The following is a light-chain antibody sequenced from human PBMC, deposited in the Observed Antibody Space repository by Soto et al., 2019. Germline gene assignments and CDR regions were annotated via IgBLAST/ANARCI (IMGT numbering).Light chain of an antibody. CDR2: STN. V-gene: IGLV8-61*01. J-gene: IGLJ3*02. CDR3: VLYMGSGIWV. Sequence: QTVVTQEPSFSVSPGRTVTLTCGLSSGSVSTSYYPSWYQQTPGQASRTLIYSTNTRSSGVPDRFSGSILGNKAALTITGAQADDESDYYCVLYMGSGIWVFGGGTKVTVL. CDR1: SGSVSTSYY.